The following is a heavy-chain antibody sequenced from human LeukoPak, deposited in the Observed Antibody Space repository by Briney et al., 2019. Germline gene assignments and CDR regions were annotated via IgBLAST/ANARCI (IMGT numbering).Heavy chain of an antibody. V-gene: IGHV1-69*04. CDR1: GYIFISYA. J-gene: IGHJ4*02. Sequence: SVKVSCKASGYIFISYAISWVRPAPGQGLEWMGRIIPILGIANYAQKFQGRVTITVDKSTSTAYMELSSLRSEDTAVYYCAREGDGYNSHFDYWGQGTLVTVSS. CDR2: IIPILGIA. CDR3: AREGDGYNSHFDY. D-gene: IGHD5-24*01.